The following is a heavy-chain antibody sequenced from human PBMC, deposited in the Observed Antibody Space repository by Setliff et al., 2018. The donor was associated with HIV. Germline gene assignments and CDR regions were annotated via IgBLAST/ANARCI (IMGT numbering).Heavy chain of an antibody. CDR3: ARVSPLTHYYYMDM. J-gene: IGHJ6*03. Sequence: SETLSLTCTVSGDSISSYYWSWIRQPAGKGLEWIGRIYTSGSTNYNPSLKSRVTISVDTSKNQFSLKLSSVTAADTAVYYCARVSPLTHYYYMDMWGKGTTVTVSS. CDR2: IYTSGST. D-gene: IGHD7-27*01. V-gene: IGHV4-4*07. CDR1: GDSISSYY.